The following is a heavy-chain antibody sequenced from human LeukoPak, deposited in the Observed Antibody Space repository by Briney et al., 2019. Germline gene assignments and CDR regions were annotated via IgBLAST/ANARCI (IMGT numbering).Heavy chain of an antibody. Sequence: SETLSLTCTVSGGSISSSSYYWGWIRQPPGKGLEWIGSIYYSGSTYYNPSLKSRVTISVDTSKNQFSLKLSSVTAADTAVYYCASTYYGSGSYYRPRGNWFDPWGQGTLVTVSS. D-gene: IGHD3-10*01. CDR2: IYYSGST. J-gene: IGHJ5*02. CDR3: ASTYYGSGSYYRPRGNWFDP. V-gene: IGHV4-39*07. CDR1: GGSISSSSYY.